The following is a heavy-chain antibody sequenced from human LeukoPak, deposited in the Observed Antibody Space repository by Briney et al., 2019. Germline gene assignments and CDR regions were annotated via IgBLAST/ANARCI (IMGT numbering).Heavy chain of an antibody. CDR2: INPNSGGT. CDR3: ARGGVTYSSGWYYFDY. J-gene: IGHJ4*02. CDR1: GYTFTGYY. V-gene: IGHV1-2*02. D-gene: IGHD6-19*01. Sequence: ASVKVSCKASGYTFTGYYMHWVRQAPGQGPEWMGWINPNSGGTNYAQKFQGRVTMTRDTSISTAYMELSRLRSDDTAVYYCARGGVTYSSGWYYFDYWGQGTLVTVSS.